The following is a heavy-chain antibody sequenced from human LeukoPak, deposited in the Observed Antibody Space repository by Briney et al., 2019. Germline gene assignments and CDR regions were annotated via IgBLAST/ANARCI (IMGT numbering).Heavy chain of an antibody. Sequence: SVKVSCKASGGTFRSYSISWVRQAPGQGLEWMGEIIPIFGTANYIQKFQGRVTITTDESTSTAYMELSSLRSGDTAVYYCARTRGYSGYDDSRSPFDYWGQGTLVTVSS. J-gene: IGHJ4*02. CDR3: ARTRGYSGYDDSRSPFDY. V-gene: IGHV1-69*05. D-gene: IGHD5-12*01. CDR2: IIPIFGTA. CDR1: GGTFRSYS.